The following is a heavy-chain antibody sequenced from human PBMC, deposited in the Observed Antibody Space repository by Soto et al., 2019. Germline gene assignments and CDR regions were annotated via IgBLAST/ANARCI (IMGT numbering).Heavy chain of an antibody. J-gene: IGHJ3*02. CDR2: ISAYNGNT. CDR3: ARGAEGYCSGGSCYGVTFDI. CDR1: GYTFTSYG. V-gene: IGHV1-18*01. D-gene: IGHD2-15*01. Sequence: ASVKVSCKASGYTFTSYGISWVRQAPGQGLEWMGWISAYNGNTNYAQKLQGRVTMTTDTSTSTAYMELRSLRSDDTAVYYCARGAEGYCSGGSCYGVTFDIWGQGTMVTVSS.